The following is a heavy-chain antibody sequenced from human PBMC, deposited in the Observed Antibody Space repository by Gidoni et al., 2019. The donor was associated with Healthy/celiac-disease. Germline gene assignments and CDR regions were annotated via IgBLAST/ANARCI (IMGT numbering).Heavy chain of an antibody. D-gene: IGHD6-13*01. Sequence: VPLPGSGPGLVTPSPTLSPTCPLPVGSTSRGSYYWGWIRQPAGKGLEWIGRIYTSGSTNYNPSLKSRVTISVDTSKNQFSLKLSSVTAADTAVYYCAREWAGQLGFDPWGQGTLVTVSS. J-gene: IGHJ5*02. CDR3: AREWAGQLGFDP. CDR2: IYTSGST. CDR1: VGSTSRGSYY. V-gene: IGHV4-61*02.